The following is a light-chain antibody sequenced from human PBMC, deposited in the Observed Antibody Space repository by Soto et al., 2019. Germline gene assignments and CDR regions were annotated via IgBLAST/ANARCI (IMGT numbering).Light chain of an antibody. V-gene: IGLV2-14*01. Sequence: QSALTQPASVSGSPGQSITISCTGTSSDVGGYNYVSWYQQHPGKAPKLIIFEVINRPSGVSSRFSGSKSGNTASLTISGLQAEDEADYYCSSYTTSSTYVFGTGTKVTVL. CDR3: SSYTTSSTYV. J-gene: IGLJ1*01. CDR1: SSDVGGYNY. CDR2: EVI.